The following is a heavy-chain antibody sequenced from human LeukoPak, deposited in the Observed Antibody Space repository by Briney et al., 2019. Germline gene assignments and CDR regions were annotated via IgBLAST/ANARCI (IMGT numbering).Heavy chain of an antibody. J-gene: IGHJ4*02. Sequence: GASVKVSCKASGYTFTSYGISWVRQAPGQGLEWMGWISAYNGNTNYAQKLQGRVTMTTDTSTRTAYMELRSLRSDDTAVYYCARGYCSSTSCYPFDYWGQGTLVTVSS. V-gene: IGHV1-18*01. D-gene: IGHD2-2*01. CDR3: ARGYCSSTSCYPFDY. CDR2: ISAYNGNT. CDR1: GYTFTSYG.